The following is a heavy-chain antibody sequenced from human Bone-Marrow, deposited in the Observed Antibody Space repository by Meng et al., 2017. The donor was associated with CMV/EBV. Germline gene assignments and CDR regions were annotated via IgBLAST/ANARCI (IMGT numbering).Heavy chain of an antibody. D-gene: IGHD2-8*01. CDR2: ISSSSSYI. CDR1: GFTFSSYS. J-gene: IGHJ6*02. Sequence: GESLKISCAASGFTFSSYSMNWVRQAPGKGLEWVSSISSSSSYIYYADSVKGRFTISRDNAKNSLYLQMNSLRAEDTAVYYCAGSWAGYCTNGVCRDYYYYGMDVWGQGTTVTVSS. CDR3: AGSWAGYCTNGVCRDYYYYGMDV. V-gene: IGHV3-21*01.